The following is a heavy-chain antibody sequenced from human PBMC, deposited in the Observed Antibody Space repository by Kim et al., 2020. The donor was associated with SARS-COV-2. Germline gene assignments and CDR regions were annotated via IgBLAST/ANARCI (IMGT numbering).Heavy chain of an antibody. CDR1: GYTFTSYG. V-gene: IGHV1-18*01. CDR2: ISAYNGNT. D-gene: IGHD6-19*01. Sequence: ASVKVSCKASGYTFTSYGISWVRQAPGQGLEWMGWISAYNGNTNYAQKLQGRVTMTTDTSTSTAYMELRSLRSDDTAVYYCARMRHTSNYVFATIAVAGDLDYWVEETLVTVSS. CDR3: ARMRHTSNYVFATIAVAGDLDY. J-gene: IGHJ4*02.